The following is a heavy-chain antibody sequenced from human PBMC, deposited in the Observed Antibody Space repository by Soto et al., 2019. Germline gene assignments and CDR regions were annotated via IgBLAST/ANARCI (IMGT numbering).Heavy chain of an antibody. Sequence: SETLSLTCTVSGGSMRNYSWTWIRQPPGKGLVWNGYIHYSGTTSFFPSYNPSLRSRVTISEDTSKNQFSLKLLSVTTADTAVYFCAAGEASSRNLAPYYLDFWGPGTLVTVSS. D-gene: IGHD6-13*01. J-gene: IGHJ4*02. CDR2: IHYSGTT. CDR3: AAGEASSRNLAPYYLDF. CDR1: GGSMRNYS. V-gene: IGHV4-59*01.